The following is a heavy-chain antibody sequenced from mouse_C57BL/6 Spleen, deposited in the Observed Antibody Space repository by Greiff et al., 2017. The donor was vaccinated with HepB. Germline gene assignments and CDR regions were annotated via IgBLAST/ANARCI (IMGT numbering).Heavy chain of an antibody. CDR3: AKGYDCDEGGFAY. J-gene: IGHJ3*01. CDR1: GYTFTNYW. Sequence: QVQLQQPGPELVKPGASVKLSCKASGYTFTNYWMHWVKQRPGQSLEWIGDINPNNGGTNYNQKFKGKATLTVDKSSSTAYMQLRSLTSEDSAVYYCAKGYDCDEGGFAYWGQGTLVTVSA. D-gene: IGHD2-4*01. CDR2: INPNNGGT. V-gene: IGHV1-53*01.